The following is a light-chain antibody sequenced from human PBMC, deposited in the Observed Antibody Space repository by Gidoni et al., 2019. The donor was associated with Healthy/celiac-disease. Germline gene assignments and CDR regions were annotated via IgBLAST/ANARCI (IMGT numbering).Light chain of an antibody. Sequence: DIVMTQSLLSLPVTPGEPASISCRSSQSLLHSNGYNYLDLYLQKPGQSPQLLIYLGSNRASGVPDRFSGSGSGKDFTLKISRVEAEDVGVYYCMQALQTLWTFGQGTKVEIK. CDR2: LGS. J-gene: IGKJ1*01. V-gene: IGKV2-28*01. CDR3: MQALQTLWT. CDR1: QSLLHSNGYNY.